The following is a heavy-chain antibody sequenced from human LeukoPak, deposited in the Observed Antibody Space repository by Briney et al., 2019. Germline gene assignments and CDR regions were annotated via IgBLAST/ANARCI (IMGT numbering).Heavy chain of an antibody. CDR2: IRSKAYGGTP. CDR1: GFTFGDHA. CDR3: VRDVAGSYYDY. V-gene: IGHV3-49*04. J-gene: IGHJ4*02. Sequence: PGGSLRLPCTASGFTFGDHAMTWVRQAPGKGLEWVGFIRSKAYGGTPEYAASVKGRFTISRDDSKSIAYLQMNSLKTEDTAVYSCVRDVAGSYYDYWGQGTLVTVSS. D-gene: IGHD1-26*01.